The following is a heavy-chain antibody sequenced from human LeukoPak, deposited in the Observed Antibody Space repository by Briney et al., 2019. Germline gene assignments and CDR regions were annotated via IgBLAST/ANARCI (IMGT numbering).Heavy chain of an antibody. D-gene: IGHD6-19*01. J-gene: IGHJ4*02. CDR2: INHSGNA. CDR3: ARGNGWYDDY. CDR1: GGSFSGYS. V-gene: IGHV4-34*01. Sequence: SETLSLTCAVYGGSFSGYSWSWIRQPPGKGLEWIAEINHSGNADYNPSLKSRVTISVDTSKNQFSLKLNSVTAADTAVYYCARGNGWYDDYWGQGNLVTVSS.